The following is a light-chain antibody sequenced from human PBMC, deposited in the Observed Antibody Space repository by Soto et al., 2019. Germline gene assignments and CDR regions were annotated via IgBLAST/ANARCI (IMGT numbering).Light chain of an antibody. J-gene: IGLJ1*01. CDR3: SSYPSRDTPYV. CDR1: SSDVGDYKY. V-gene: IGLV2-14*01. CDR2: VNS. Sequence: QSALTQPASVSGSPGQSITISCTGTSSDVGDYKYVSWYQQHPDKAPKLIIFVNSNRPSGISNRFHASQSGNTASLTISGLQAEDEADYYCSSYPSRDTPYVFGTGTKLTVL.